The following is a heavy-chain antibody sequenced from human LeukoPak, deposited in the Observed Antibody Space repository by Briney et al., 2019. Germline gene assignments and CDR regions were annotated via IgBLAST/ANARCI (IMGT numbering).Heavy chain of an antibody. CDR3: AREGPRGNSQFDY. V-gene: IGHV3-33*08. D-gene: IGHD2/OR15-2a*01. CDR2: IWYDGSNK. Sequence: GGSLRLSCAASGFTFSNFLMTWVRQAPGKGLEWVALIWYDGSNKYYADSVKGRLTISRDNSKNTLYLQMNSLRAEDTAVYYCAREGPRGNSQFDYWGQGTLVTASS. CDR1: GFTFSNFL. J-gene: IGHJ4*02.